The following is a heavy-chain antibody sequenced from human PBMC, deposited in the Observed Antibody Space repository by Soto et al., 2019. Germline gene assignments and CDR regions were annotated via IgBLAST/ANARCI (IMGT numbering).Heavy chain of an antibody. CDR2: IIPIFGTA. J-gene: IGHJ4*02. Sequence: ASVKVSCKASGGTFSSYAISWVRQAPGQGLEWMGGIIPIFGTANYAQKFQGRVTITADESTSTAYMELSSLRSEDTAVYYCASNLDGTRGSSWSYWGQGTLVTVSS. D-gene: IGHD6-13*01. CDR1: GGTFSSYA. V-gene: IGHV1-69*13. CDR3: ASNLDGTRGSSWSY.